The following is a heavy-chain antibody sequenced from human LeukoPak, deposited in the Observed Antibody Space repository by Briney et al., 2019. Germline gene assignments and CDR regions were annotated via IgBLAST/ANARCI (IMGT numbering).Heavy chain of an antibody. D-gene: IGHD2-2*01. CDR3: ARTHPRVYCSSTSCPKGGIDY. V-gene: IGHV4-30-2*01. CDR2: IYHSGST. J-gene: IGHJ4*02. Sequence: SETLSLTCTVSGGSISSGGYYWSWIRQPPGKGLEWIGYIYHSGSTYYNPSLKSRVTISVDRSKNQFSLKLSSVTAADTAVYYCARTHPRVYCSSTSCPKGGIDYWGQGTLVTVSS. CDR1: GGSISSGGYY.